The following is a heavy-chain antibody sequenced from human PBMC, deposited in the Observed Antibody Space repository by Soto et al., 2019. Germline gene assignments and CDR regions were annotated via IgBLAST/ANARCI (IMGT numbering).Heavy chain of an antibody. Sequence: ASVKVSCKASGYTFTSYDMHWVRQAPGQRLEWMGWINAGNGNTKYSQKFQGRVTITRDTSASTAYMELSSLRSEDTAVYYCARGITLPTPLDYWGQGTLVTSPQ. CDR3: ARGITLPTPLDY. CDR2: INAGNGNT. D-gene: IGHD1-20*01. CDR1: GYTFTSYD. J-gene: IGHJ4*02. V-gene: IGHV1-3*01.